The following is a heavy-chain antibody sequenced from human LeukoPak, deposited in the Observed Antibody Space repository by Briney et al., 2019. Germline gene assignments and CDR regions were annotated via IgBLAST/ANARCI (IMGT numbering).Heavy chain of an antibody. CDR1: GFTFSDYS. Sequence: PGGSLRLSCAASGFTFSDYSMTWVRQAPGKGLEWVSSISTSSSYIYYADLVKGRFTISRHNAKNSLYLQMNSLRAEDTAVYYCARVRGSGSYDAFDVWGQGTMVTVSS. CDR2: ISTSSSYI. J-gene: IGHJ3*01. CDR3: ARVRGSGSYDAFDV. V-gene: IGHV3-21*01. D-gene: IGHD3-10*01.